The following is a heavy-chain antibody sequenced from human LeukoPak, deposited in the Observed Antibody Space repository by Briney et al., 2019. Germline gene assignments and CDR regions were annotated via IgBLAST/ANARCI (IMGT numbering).Heavy chain of an antibody. Sequence: ASVKVSCKASGYTFTSYGISWVRQAPGQGLEWMGWISAYNGNTNYAQKLQRRVTMTTDTPTSTAYMELRSLRSDDTAVYYCARRSTGLPTDYWGLGTLVTVSS. V-gene: IGHV1-18*01. D-gene: IGHD6-13*01. J-gene: IGHJ4*02. CDR3: ARRSTGLPTDY. CDR2: ISAYNGNT. CDR1: GYTFTSYG.